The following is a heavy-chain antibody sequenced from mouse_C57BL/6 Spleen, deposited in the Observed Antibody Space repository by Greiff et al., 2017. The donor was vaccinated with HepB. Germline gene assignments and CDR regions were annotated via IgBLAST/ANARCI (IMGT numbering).Heavy chain of an antibody. CDR3: ARNRVEGWFAY. V-gene: IGHV1-84*01. D-gene: IGHD1-1*01. J-gene: IGHJ3*01. CDR2: IYPGSGNT. Sequence: QVQLKEAGPELVKPGASVKISCKASGYTFTDYYINWVKQRPGQGLEWIGWIYPGSGNTKYNEKFKGKATLTVDTSSSTAYMQLSSLTSEDSAVYFCARNRVEGWFAYWGQGTLVTVSA. CDR1: GYTFTDYY.